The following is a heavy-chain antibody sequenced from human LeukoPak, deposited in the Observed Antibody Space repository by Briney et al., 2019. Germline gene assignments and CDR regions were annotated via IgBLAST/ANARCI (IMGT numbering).Heavy chain of an antibody. CDR1: GGSISSYY. D-gene: IGHD3-22*01. CDR3: ARTTYYYDSSGFVFDI. CDR2: IYYSGST. V-gene: IGHV4-59*01. J-gene: IGHJ3*02. Sequence: SETLSLTCTVSGGSISSYYWSWIRQPPGKGLEWIGYIYYSGSTNYNPSLKSRVTISVDTSKNQFSLKLSSVTAADTAAYYCARTTYYYDSSGFVFDIWGQGTMVTVSS.